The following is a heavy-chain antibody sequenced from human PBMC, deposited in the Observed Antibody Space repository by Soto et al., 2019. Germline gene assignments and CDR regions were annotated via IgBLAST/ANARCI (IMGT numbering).Heavy chain of an antibody. V-gene: IGHV1-18*01. CDR2: ISAYNGNT. CDR1: GYTFTSYG. Sequence: ASVKVSCKASGYTFTSYGISWVRQAPGQGLEWMGWISAYNGNTNYAQKLQGRVTMTTDTSTSTAYMELRSLRSDDTAVYYCARAGGPGPQTTVTPIWFDSWGQGTLVTVSS. J-gene: IGHJ5*01. CDR3: ARAGGPGPQTTVTPIWFDS. D-gene: IGHD4-17*01.